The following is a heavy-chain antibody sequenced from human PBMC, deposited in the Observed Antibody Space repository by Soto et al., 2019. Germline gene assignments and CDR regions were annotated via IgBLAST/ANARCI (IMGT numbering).Heavy chain of an antibody. CDR2: IYHSGST. Sequence: NPSETLSLTCAVSGGSISRGCYSWSWIRQPPGKGLEWIGYIYHSGSTYYNPSLKSRVTISVDRSKNQFSLKLSSVTAADTAVYYCARGRVVAAQHWGQGTLVTVSS. D-gene: IGHD2-15*01. J-gene: IGHJ4*02. V-gene: IGHV4-30-2*01. CDR1: GGSISRGCYS. CDR3: ARGRVVAAQH.